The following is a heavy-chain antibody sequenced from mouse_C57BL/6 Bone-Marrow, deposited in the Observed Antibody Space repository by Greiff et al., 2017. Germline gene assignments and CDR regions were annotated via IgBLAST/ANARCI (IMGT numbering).Heavy chain of an antibody. CDR1: GYTFTSYW. CDR3: ARDDYYSSSSHFDY. J-gene: IGHJ2*01. Sequence: VQLQQSGTVLARPGASVKMSCKTSGYTFTSYWMHWVKQRPGQGLEWIGAIYPGNSDTSYNQKFKGKAKLTAVTSASTAYMELSSLTNEDSAVYYCARDDYYSSSSHFDYWGQGTTLTVSS. D-gene: IGHD1-1*01. V-gene: IGHV1-5*01. CDR2: IYPGNSDT.